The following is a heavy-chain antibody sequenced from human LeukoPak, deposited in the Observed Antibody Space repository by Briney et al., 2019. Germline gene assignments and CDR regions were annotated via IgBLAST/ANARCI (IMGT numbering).Heavy chain of an antibody. D-gene: IGHD2-2*01. V-gene: IGHV3-23*01. CDR2: ISGSGGST. J-gene: IGHJ4*02. CDR1: GFRFSNYA. CDR3: ARGAGYCSSTSCLYYFDY. Sequence: GGSLRLSCTASGFRFSNYAMNWVRQAPGKGLEWVSAISGSGGSTYYADSVKGRFTISRDNAKNSLYLQMNSLRAEDTAVYYCARGAGYCSSTSCLYYFDYWGQGTLVTVSS.